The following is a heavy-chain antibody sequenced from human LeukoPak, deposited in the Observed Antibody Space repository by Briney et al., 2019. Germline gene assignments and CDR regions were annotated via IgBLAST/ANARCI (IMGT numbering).Heavy chain of an antibody. Sequence: ASVKVSCKASGYTFTSYDINWVRQATGQGLEWMGWMNLNSGNTGYAQKFQGRVTMTRNTSISTAYMELSSLRSEDTAVYYCAIQLSTLKYYYYYGMDVWGQGTTVTASS. D-gene: IGHD5-18*01. J-gene: IGHJ6*02. CDR1: GYTFTSYD. V-gene: IGHV1-8*01. CDR2: MNLNSGNT. CDR3: AIQLSTLKYYYYYGMDV.